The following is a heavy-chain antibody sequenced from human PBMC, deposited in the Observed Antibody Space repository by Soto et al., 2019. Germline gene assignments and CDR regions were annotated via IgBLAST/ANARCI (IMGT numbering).Heavy chain of an antibody. D-gene: IGHD1-26*01. CDR1: GFSLSTSGVC. V-gene: IGHV2-70*11. CDR2: IDWDDDK. Sequence: SGPTLVNPTQTLTLTCTFSGFSLSTSGVCVSWIRQPPGKALEWLARIDWDDDKYYSTSLKTRLTISKDTSKNQVVLTMTNMDPVDTATYYCARIRATFSGTYLIDYWGQGTLVTVSS. J-gene: IGHJ4*02. CDR3: ARIRATFSGTYLIDY.